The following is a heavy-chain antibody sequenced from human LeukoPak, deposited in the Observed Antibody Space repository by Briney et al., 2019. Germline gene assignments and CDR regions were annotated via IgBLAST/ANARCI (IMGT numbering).Heavy chain of an antibody. D-gene: IGHD1-26*01. J-gene: IGHJ4*02. Sequence: PGGSLRLSCAASGFTFGDYDMHGVRQAPGKGLEWVSLIRADGATTRYTDSVKGRFTISRDNSKDSLYLQMNSLRTEDTALYYCAIDNTGSYEYRGQGTLVTVSP. CDR2: IRADGATT. CDR3: AIDNTGSYEY. V-gene: IGHV3-43*02. CDR1: GFTFGDYD.